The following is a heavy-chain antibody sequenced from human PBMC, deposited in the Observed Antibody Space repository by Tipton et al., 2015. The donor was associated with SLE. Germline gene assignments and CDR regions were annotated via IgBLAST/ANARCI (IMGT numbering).Heavy chain of an antibody. CDR1: GGSISSSNW. V-gene: IGHV4-4*02. CDR2: IYHSGST. Sequence: TLSLTCAVSGGSISSSNWWSWVRQPPGKGLEWIGKIYHSGSTNYNPSLKSRVTISVDKSKNQFSLKLSSVTAADTAVYYCARDLSPPYGSGSYGDYYFYYMDVWGKGTTVTVSS. D-gene: IGHD3-10*01. J-gene: IGHJ6*03. CDR3: ARDLSPPYGSGSYGDYYFYYMDV.